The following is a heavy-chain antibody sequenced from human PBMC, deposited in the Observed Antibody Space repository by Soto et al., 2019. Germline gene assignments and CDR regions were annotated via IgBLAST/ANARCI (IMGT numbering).Heavy chain of an antibody. D-gene: IGHD2-15*01. CDR2: IIPIFGTA. CDR1: GGTFSSYA. J-gene: IGHJ4*02. V-gene: IGHV1-69*06. Sequence: RASVKVSCKASGGTFSSYAISWVRQAPGQGLEWMGGIIPIFGTANYAQKFQGRVTITADKSTSTAYMELSSLRSEDTAVYYCASTVVVAFSPYYFDYWGQGTLVTVSS. CDR3: ASTVVVAFSPYYFDY.